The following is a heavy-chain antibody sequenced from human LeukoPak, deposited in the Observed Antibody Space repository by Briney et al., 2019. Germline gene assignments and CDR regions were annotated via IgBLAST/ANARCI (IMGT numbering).Heavy chain of an antibody. CDR1: GYTFTDYY. CDR2: INPNSGGT. V-gene: IGHV1-2*02. Sequence: ASVKVSCKASGYTFTDYYMHWVRQAPGQGLEWMGWINPNSGGTTYAQKFQGRVTMTTDTSISTAYVELSRLRSDDTAVYYCARGLPVNYYYYMDVWGKGTTVTVSS. J-gene: IGHJ6*03. CDR3: ARGLPVNYYYYMDV. D-gene: IGHD3-22*01.